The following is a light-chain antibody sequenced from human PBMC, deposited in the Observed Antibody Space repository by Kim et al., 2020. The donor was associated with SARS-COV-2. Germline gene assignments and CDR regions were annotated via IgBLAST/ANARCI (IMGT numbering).Light chain of an antibody. CDR3: QQRYSWPLT. CDR1: QSVVNF. Sequence: LAPGERATRSCRTSQSVVNFLAWYQQRPGQAPRLLIYDAYIRASDIPARFSGSGSGTDFILTISNLEPEDFAIYYCQQRYSWPLTFGGGTKVDIK. CDR2: DAY. J-gene: IGKJ4*01. V-gene: IGKV3-11*01.